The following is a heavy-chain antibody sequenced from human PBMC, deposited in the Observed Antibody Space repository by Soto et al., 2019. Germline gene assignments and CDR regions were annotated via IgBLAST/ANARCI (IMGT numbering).Heavy chain of an antibody. D-gene: IGHD3-9*01. J-gene: IGHJ3*02. CDR2: ISYDGSNK. Sequence: QVQLVESGGGVGQPGRSLRLSCAASGFTFSSYAMHWVRQAPGKGLEWVAVISYDGSNKYYADSVKGRFTISRDNSKNTLYLQMNSLRAEDTAVYYCAREDFDRDAFDIWGQGTMVTVSS. V-gene: IGHV3-30-3*01. CDR1: GFTFSSYA. CDR3: AREDFDRDAFDI.